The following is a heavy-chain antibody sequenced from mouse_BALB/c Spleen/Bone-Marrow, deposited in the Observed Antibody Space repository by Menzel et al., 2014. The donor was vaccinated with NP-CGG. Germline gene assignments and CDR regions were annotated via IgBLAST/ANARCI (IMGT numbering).Heavy chain of an antibody. CDR2: IYPGSGNT. V-gene: IGHV1-63*01. CDR3: TRRRSLDY. Sequence: VQLQQSGTELVRPGTSVKISCEASGYAFTNYWLGWVKQRPGHGLEWIGDIYPGSGNTYYNEKFKGKATLTADESSSTAYMQLSGLTSEDSAVYFCTRRRSLDYWGQGTTLTVSS. J-gene: IGHJ2*01. CDR1: GYAFTNYW.